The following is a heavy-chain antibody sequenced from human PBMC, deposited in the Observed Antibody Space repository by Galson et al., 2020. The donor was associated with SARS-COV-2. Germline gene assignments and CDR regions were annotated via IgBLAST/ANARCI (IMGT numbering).Heavy chain of an antibody. Sequence: ASVPVSCKASGYTFTSYGISWVRQAPGQGLEWMGWISAYNGNTNYAQKLQGRVTITTDTSTSTAYMELRSLRSDDTAVYYCAREGGYYYDSRCLLVYWGQGTLVTVAS. CDR3: AREGGYYYDSRCLLVY. D-gene: IGHD3-22*01. CDR2: ISAYNGNT. J-gene: IGHJ4*02. V-gene: IGHV1-18*04. CDR1: GYTFTSYG.